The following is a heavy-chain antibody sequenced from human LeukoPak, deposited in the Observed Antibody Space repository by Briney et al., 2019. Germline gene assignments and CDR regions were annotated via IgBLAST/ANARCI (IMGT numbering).Heavy chain of an antibody. CDR3: ARDSVVVVAATGWFDP. V-gene: IGHV3-33*01. CDR2: IWYDGSNK. J-gene: IGHJ5*02. CDR1: GFTFSSYG. D-gene: IGHD2-15*01. Sequence: PGGSLRLSCAASGFTFSSYGMHWVRQAPAKGLEWVAVIWYDGSNKYYADSVKGRFTISRDNSKNTLYLQMNSLRAEDTAVYYCARDSVVVVAATGWFDPWGQGTLVTVSS.